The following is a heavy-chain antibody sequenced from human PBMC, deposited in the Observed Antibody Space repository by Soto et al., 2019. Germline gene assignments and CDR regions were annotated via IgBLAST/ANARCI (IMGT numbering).Heavy chain of an antibody. J-gene: IGHJ4*02. Sequence: QVQLVQSGAEVKKPGSSVKVSCKASGGTFSSYAISWVRQAPGQGLEWMGGIIPIFGTANYAQKFQGRVTITADESTSTAYMELSSLRSEDTAVYYCATTNYYGSGSYYSSFDYWGQGTLVTVSS. V-gene: IGHV1-69*01. CDR2: IIPIFGTA. CDR1: GGTFSSYA. CDR3: ATTNYYGSGSYYSSFDY. D-gene: IGHD3-10*01.